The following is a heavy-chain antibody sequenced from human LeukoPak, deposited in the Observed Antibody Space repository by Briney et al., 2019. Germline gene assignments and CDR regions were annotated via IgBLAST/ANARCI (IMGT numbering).Heavy chain of an antibody. Sequence: GGSLRLSCAASGFTFSSYSMNWVRQAPGKGLEWVSSISSSSSYVYYADSVKGRFTISRDNATNSLYLQMNSLRAEDTAVYYCARVNYYDSSGYYYRFNDAFDIWGQGTMVTVSS. CDR2: ISSSSSYV. J-gene: IGHJ3*02. CDR1: GFTFSSYS. V-gene: IGHV3-21*01. D-gene: IGHD3-22*01. CDR3: ARVNYYDSSGYYYRFNDAFDI.